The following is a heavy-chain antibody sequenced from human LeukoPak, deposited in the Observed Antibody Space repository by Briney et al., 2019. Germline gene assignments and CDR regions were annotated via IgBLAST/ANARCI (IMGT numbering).Heavy chain of an antibody. CDR2: ISGSGGST. Sequence: GGSLRLSCAASGFTFSSYAMSWVRQAPGKGLEWVSAISGSGGSTYYADSVKGRFTISRGNSKNTLYLQMNSLRAEDTAVYYCAKDGSRAVAGQFDYWGQGTLVTVSS. CDR3: AKDGSRAVAGQFDY. V-gene: IGHV3-23*01. D-gene: IGHD6-19*01. J-gene: IGHJ4*02. CDR1: GFTFSSYA.